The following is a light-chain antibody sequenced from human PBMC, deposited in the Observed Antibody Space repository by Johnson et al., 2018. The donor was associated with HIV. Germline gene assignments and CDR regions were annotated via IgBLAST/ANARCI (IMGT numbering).Light chain of an antibody. CDR2: ENN. Sequence: QSVLTQSPSVSAAPGQKVTISCSGSSSNLGNNYVSWYQQLPGTAPKLLIYENNKRPSGIPDRFSGSKSGTSATLAITGLQSGDEADNYCGTWDSSLSTLYDVGTGTKVTVL. CDR3: GTWDSSLSTLYD. V-gene: IGLV1-51*02. CDR1: SSNLGNNY. J-gene: IGLJ1*01.